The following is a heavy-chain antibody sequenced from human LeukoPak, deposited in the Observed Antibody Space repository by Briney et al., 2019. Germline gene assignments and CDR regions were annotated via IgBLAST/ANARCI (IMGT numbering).Heavy chain of an antibody. Sequence: HGGSLRLSCAASGFTFSSYAMNWVRQAPGKGLEWVGRIKSKTDGGTIDYAAPVKGRFTISRDDSKNTLYLQMNSLKTEDTAVYYCTTGTRKAPRGCWVQGTLVTFSS. CDR3: TTGTRKAPRGC. V-gene: IGHV3-15*01. J-gene: IGHJ4*02. CDR2: IKSKTDGGTI. CDR1: GFTFSSYA. D-gene: IGHD3/OR15-3a*01.